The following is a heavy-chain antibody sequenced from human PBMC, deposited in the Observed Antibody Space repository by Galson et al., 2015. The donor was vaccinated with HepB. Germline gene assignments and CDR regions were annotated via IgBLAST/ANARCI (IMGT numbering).Heavy chain of an antibody. J-gene: IGHJ4*02. Sequence: SLRLSCAASGFTFSSYGMHWVRQAPGKGLEWVAFIRYDGSNKYYADSVKGRFTISRDNSKNTLYLQMNSLRAEDTAVYYCAKQDDTAMVDFDYWGQGTLVTVSS. CDR1: GFTFSSYG. V-gene: IGHV3-30*02. CDR2: IRYDGSNK. CDR3: AKQDDTAMVDFDY. D-gene: IGHD5-18*01.